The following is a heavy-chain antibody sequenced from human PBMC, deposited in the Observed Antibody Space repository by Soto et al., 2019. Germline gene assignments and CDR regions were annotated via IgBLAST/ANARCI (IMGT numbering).Heavy chain of an antibody. V-gene: IGHV3-64D*06. J-gene: IGHJ4*02. CDR3: VKVLKAPYYYDSSVYSSKFY. CDR1: GFTFSSCA. Sequence: GGSLRLSCSASGFTFSSCAMHWVRQAPGKGLEYVSAISSNGGSTYYADSVKGRFTISRDNSKNTLYLQMSSLRAEDTAVYYCVKVLKAPYYYDSSVYSSKFYCGQGTLVTVYS. CDR2: ISSNGGST. D-gene: IGHD3-22*01.